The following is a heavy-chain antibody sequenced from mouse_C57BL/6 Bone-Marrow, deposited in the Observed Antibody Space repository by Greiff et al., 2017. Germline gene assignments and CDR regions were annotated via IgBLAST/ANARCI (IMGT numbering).Heavy chain of an antibody. CDR1: GFTFSSYA. V-gene: IGHV5-9-1*02. D-gene: IGHD4-1*01. CDR3: TRGTGTLGYFDV. Sequence: EVMLVESGEGLVKPGGSLTLSCAASGFTFSSYAMSWVRQTPEKRLEWVAYISSGGDYIYYADTVKGRFTISRDNARNTLYLQMSSLKSEDTAMYYCTRGTGTLGYFDVWGTGTTVTVSS. CDR2: ISSGGDYI. J-gene: IGHJ1*03.